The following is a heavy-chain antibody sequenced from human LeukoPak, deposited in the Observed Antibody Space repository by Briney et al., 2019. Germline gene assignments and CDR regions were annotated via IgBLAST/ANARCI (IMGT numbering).Heavy chain of an antibody. CDR2: TNPNSGGT. CDR1: GYTFNAYH. D-gene: IGHD3-9*01. J-gene: IGHJ6*02. Sequence: ASVKVSCTAPGYTFNAYHINWVRQAPGQGLEWMGRTNPNSGGTNYAQKLQGRVTMTTDTSTSTAYMELRSLRSDDTAVYYCARGGYYDILTGYDGMDVWGQGTTVTVSS. V-gene: IGHV1-18*04. CDR3: ARGGYYDILTGYDGMDV.